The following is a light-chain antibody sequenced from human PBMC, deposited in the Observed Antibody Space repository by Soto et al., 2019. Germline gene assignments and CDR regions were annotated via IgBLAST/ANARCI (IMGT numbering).Light chain of an antibody. CDR3: QQYYSPPVT. J-gene: IGKJ4*01. CDR1: QSVLHSSNNQNY. V-gene: IGKV4-1*01. Sequence: DIVMTQSPDSLAVSLGERATINCKSSQSVLHSSNNQNYLAWYQQKPGQPPKLLIYWASTRESGVPDRFSGSGSGADFTLTISILQAEDVAVYYCQQYYSPPVTFVGGTKVEIK. CDR2: WAS.